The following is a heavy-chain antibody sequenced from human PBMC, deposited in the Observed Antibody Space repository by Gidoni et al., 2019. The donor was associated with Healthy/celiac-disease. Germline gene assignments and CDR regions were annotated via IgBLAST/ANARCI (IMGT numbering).Heavy chain of an antibody. Sequence: QVQLVESGGGVVQPGRSLRLSCAASGFPFSSYGMHWVRQAPGKGLEWVSVIWYDGSNKYYADSVKGRFTISRDNSKNTLYLQMNSLRAEDTAVYYCASSIDYYGSSSFDYWGQGTLVTVSS. CDR1: GFPFSSYG. D-gene: IGHD3-22*01. CDR2: IWYDGSNK. CDR3: ASSIDYYGSSSFDY. J-gene: IGHJ4*02. V-gene: IGHV3-33*01.